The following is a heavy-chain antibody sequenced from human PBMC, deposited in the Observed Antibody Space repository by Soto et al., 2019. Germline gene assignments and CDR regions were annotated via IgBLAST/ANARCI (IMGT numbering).Heavy chain of an antibody. D-gene: IGHD3-9*01. J-gene: IGHJ4*02. CDR2: ISHDGSNK. Sequence: GSLRLSCAASGFTFSSYGMHWVRQAPGKGLEWVAAISHDGSNKYHADSVKGRFTISRDNSRNTVYLQINSLRAEDAALYYCARSGDQRYSTAAFDYWGQGTLVTVSS. CDR3: ARSGDQRYSTAAFDY. V-gene: IGHV3-30*03. CDR1: GFTFSSYG.